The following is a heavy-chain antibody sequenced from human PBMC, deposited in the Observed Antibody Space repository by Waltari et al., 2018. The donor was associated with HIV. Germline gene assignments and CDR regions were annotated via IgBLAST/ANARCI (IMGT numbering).Heavy chain of an antibody. CDR3: ARPAVAGTGWFDS. CDR1: GYTFSDYY. D-gene: IGHD6-19*01. CDR2: INPNSGGT. J-gene: IGHJ5*01. Sequence: QVQLVQSGAEVKEPGASVRVSCKGSGYTFSDYYIHWVRQAPGQGLEWMGWINPNSGGTNYEQKFQGRVTMTRDTSISAVYMEVKGLTYDDTAVYYCARPAVAGTGWFDSWGRGTLVT. V-gene: IGHV1-2*02.